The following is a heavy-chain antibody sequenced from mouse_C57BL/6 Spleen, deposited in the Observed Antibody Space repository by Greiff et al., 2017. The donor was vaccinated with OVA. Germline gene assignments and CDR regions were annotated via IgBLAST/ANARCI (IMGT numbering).Heavy chain of an antibody. J-gene: IGHJ3*01. CDR3: ARGGQLRPAWFAY. CDR1: GYTFTSYW. V-gene: IGHV1-55*01. D-gene: IGHD3-2*02. Sequence: QVQLQQPGAELVKPGASVKMSCKASGYTFTSYWITWVKQRPGQGLEWIGDIYPGSGSTNYNEKFKSKATLTVDTSSSTAYMQLSSLTSVDSAVYYCARGGQLRPAWFAYWGQGTLVTVSA. CDR2: IYPGSGST.